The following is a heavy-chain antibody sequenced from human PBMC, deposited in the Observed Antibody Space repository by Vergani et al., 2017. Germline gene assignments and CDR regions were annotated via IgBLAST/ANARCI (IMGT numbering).Heavy chain of an antibody. CDR3: ARDPDYCDCWSGQSDYYYGMDV. V-gene: IGHV4-61*02. CDR1: GGSISSGSYY. Sequence: QVQLQESGPGLVKPSQTLSLTCTVSGGSISSGSYYWSWIRQPAGKGLEWIGRIYTSGSTNYNPSLKSRVTISVDTSQNQFYLTLSSVTAADTAVYYCARDPDYCDCWSGQSDYYYGMDVWGQGTTVTVSS. D-gene: IGHD3-3*01. CDR2: IYTSGST. J-gene: IGHJ6*02.